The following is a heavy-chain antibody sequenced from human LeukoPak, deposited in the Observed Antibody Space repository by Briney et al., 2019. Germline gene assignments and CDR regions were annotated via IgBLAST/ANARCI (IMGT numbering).Heavy chain of an antibody. V-gene: IGHV3-30*02. Sequence: GGSLRLSCAASGFTFSSYGMHWVRQAPGKGLEWVAFIRYDGSNKYYADSVKGRFTISRDNSKNTLYLQMNSLRAEDTAVYYCAKEGWFGGLYPAYDYWGQGTLVAVSS. CDR1: GFTFSSYG. D-gene: IGHD3-10*01. CDR2: IRYDGSNK. J-gene: IGHJ4*02. CDR3: AKEGWFGGLYPAYDY.